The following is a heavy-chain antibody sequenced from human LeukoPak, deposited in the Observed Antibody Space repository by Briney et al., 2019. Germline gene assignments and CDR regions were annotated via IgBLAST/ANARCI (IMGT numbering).Heavy chain of an antibody. D-gene: IGHD1-26*01. J-gene: IGHJ4*02. CDR3: AREEDAWSGSYYY. Sequence: SVKVSCKASGGTFSSYAISWVRQAPGQGLEWMGGIIPIFGTANYAQKFQGRVTITADESTSTAYMELSSLRSEDTAVYYCAREEDAWSGSYYYWGQGTLVTVSS. CDR2: IIPIFGTA. CDR1: GGTFSSYA. V-gene: IGHV1-69*01.